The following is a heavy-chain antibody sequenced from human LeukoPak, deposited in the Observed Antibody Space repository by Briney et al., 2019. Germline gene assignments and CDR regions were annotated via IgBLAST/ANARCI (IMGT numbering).Heavy chain of an antibody. CDR1: GFTFSSYA. CDR3: AKGTKAGASADDAFDI. V-gene: IGHV3-23*01. J-gene: IGHJ3*02. Sequence: GGSLRLSCAASGFTFSSYAMSWVRQAPGKGLEWVSAISGSGGSTYYADSVKGRFTISRDNSKNTLYLQMNSLRAEDTAVYYCAKGTKAGASADDAFDIWGQGTMVTVSS. D-gene: IGHD1-1*01. CDR2: ISGSGGST.